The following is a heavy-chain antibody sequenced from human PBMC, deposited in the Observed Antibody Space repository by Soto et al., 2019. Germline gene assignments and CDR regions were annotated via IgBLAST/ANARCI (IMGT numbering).Heavy chain of an antibody. D-gene: IGHD3-10*01. CDR2: ISGSGGST. CDR3: AKDGSGSYYNVTKGALDY. J-gene: IGHJ4*02. Sequence: EWGAPISGSGGSTYYADSVKGRFTIARDNSKNTLYLQMNSLSAEDTAVYYCAKDGSGSYYNVTKGALDYWGRGPLVTGSP. V-gene: IGHV3-23*01.